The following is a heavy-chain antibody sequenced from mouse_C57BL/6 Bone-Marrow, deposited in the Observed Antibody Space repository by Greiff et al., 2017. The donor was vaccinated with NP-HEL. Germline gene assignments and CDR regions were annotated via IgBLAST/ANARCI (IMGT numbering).Heavy chain of an antibody. V-gene: IGHV5-17*01. CDR2: ISSGSSTI. CDR3: ARNDYYGSSPFAY. J-gene: IGHJ3*01. D-gene: IGHD1-1*01. Sequence: EVKLVESGGGLVKPGGSLKLSCAASGFTFSDYGMHWVRQAPEKGLEWVAYISSGSSTIYYADTVKGRFTISRDNAKNTLFLQMTSLRSEDTAMYYCARNDYYGSSPFAYWGQGTLVTVSA. CDR1: GFTFSDYG.